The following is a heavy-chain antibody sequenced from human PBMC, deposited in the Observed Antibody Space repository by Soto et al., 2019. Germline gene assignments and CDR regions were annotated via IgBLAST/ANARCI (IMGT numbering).Heavy chain of an antibody. Sequence: QVQLQESGPGLVKPSQPLSLTSIVSVGSIGVGGYYWSGIRRTPGRAWGWIGYINYSGSTYYNPSLKSRVTISVDTSKNQFSLKLSSVTAADTAVYYCARVAKTKSVVVVFDYWGQGTLVTVSS. CDR2: INYSGST. J-gene: IGHJ4*02. D-gene: IGHD2-15*01. CDR1: VGSIGVGGYY. CDR3: ARVAKTKSVVVVFDY. V-gene: IGHV4-31*03.